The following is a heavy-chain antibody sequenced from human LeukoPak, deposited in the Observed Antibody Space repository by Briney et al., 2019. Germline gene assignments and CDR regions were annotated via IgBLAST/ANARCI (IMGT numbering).Heavy chain of an antibody. V-gene: IGHV4-39*01. CDR1: GGSISSSSYY. J-gene: IGHJ1*01. Sequence: SETLSLTCTVSGGSISSSSYYWGWISQPPGKGLEWIGSIYYSGSTYYNPSLKSRVTISVDTSKNQFSLKLSSVTAADTAVYYCARLSGSYFPHWGQGTLVTVSS. CDR2: IYYSGST. D-gene: IGHD1-26*01. CDR3: ARLSGSYFPH.